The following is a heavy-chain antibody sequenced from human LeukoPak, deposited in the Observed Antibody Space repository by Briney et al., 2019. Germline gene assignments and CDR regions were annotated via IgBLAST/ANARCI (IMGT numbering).Heavy chain of an antibody. D-gene: IGHD3-22*01. CDR1: GFTFSSYG. J-gene: IGHJ4*02. CDR3: ASGGYGGDFFDY. Sequence: PGGSLRLSCAASGFTFSSYGMHWVRQAPGKGLEWVAVIWCDGSNKYYADSVKGRFTISRDNSKNTLYLQMNSLRAEDTAVYYCASGGYGGDFFDYWGQGTLVPVSA. V-gene: IGHV3-33*01. CDR2: IWCDGSNK.